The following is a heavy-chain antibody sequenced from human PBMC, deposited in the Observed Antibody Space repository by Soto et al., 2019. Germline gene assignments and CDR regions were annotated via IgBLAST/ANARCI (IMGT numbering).Heavy chain of an antibody. CDR1: GGSISSSY. CDR2: IYYSGST. Sequence: XVTLSLTCTVSGGSISSSYWSWIQQPPGKGLEWIGYIYYSGSTNYNPSLKSRVTISVDTSKNQFSLKLSSVTAADTAVYYCARSPTVTTGYFDYWGQGTLVTVSS. CDR3: ARSPTVTTGYFDY. V-gene: IGHV4-59*01. J-gene: IGHJ4*02. D-gene: IGHD4-17*01.